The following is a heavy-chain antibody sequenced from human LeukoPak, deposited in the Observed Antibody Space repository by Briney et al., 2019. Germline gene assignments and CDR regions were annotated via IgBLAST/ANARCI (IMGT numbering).Heavy chain of an antibody. CDR2: ISSSGSTI. CDR3: ARVYSVHWYFDL. J-gene: IGHJ2*01. CDR1: GFTFSDYY. V-gene: IGHV3-11*01. D-gene: IGHD2-15*01. Sequence: GGSLRLSCAASGFTFSDYYMSWIRQAPGKGLEWVSYISSSGSTIYYADSVKGRFTIYRDNAKNSLYLQMNSLRAEDTAVYYCARVYSVHWYFDLWGRGTLVTVSS.